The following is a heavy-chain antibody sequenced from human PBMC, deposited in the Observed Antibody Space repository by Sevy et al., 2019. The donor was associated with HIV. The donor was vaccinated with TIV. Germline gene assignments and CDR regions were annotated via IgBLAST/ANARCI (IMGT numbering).Heavy chain of an antibody. Sequence: GGSLRLSCAASGFTLSDYYMSWIRQAPGKGLEWVSYISGSDNTKYDADSVKGRFTISRDNAKNSLYLQMNSLRAEDTAVYYCARDHVKDGDLGDYYYFAMDDWGQRTTVTVSS. CDR2: ISGSDNTK. D-gene: IGHD4-17*01. CDR3: ARDHVKDGDLGDYYYFAMDD. J-gene: IGHJ6*02. CDR1: GFTLSDYY. V-gene: IGHV3-11*01.